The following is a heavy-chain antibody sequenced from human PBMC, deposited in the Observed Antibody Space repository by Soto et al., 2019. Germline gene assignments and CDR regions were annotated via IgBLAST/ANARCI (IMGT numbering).Heavy chain of an antibody. CDR2: IIPIFGTA. CDR1: GGTFSSYA. CDR3: AALSQAYDSSGYYPKGDAFDI. J-gene: IGHJ3*02. Sequence: SVKVSCKASGGTFSSYAISWVRQAPGQGLEWMGGIIPIFGTANYAQKFQGRVTITADESTSTAYMELSSLRSEDTAVYYCAALSQAYDSSGYYPKGDAFDIWGQGTMVTVS. D-gene: IGHD3-22*01. V-gene: IGHV1-69*13.